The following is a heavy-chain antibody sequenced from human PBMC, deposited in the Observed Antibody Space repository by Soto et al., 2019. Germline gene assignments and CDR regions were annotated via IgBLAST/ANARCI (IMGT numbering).Heavy chain of an antibody. J-gene: IGHJ5*02. D-gene: IGHD3-9*01. CDR3: ARRDYDILTGYYPLGFDP. CDR1: GGSISSYY. V-gene: IGHV4-59*08. Sequence: PSETLSLTCTVSGGSISSYYWSWIRQPPGKGLEWIGYIYYSGSTNYNPSLKSRVTISVDTSKNQFSLKLSSVTAADTAVYYCARRDYDILTGYYPLGFDPWGQGTLVTVSS. CDR2: IYYSGST.